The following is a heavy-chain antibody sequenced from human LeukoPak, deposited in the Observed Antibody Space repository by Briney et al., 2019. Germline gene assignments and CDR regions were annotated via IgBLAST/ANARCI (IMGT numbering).Heavy chain of an antibody. D-gene: IGHD6-19*01. J-gene: IGHJ5*02. CDR3: VKEGDSSGWDNWFGP. Sequence: GGSLRLSCAASGFTFSSYAMSRVRQAPGKGLEWVSAISGSGGSTYYADSVKGRFTISRDNSKNTLYLQMNSLRAEDTAVYYCVKEGDSSGWDNWFGPWGQGTLVTVSS. CDR2: ISGSGGST. CDR1: GFTFSSYA. V-gene: IGHV3-23*01.